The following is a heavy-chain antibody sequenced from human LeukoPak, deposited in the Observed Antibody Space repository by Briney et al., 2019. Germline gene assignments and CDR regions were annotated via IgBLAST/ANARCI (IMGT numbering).Heavy chain of an antibody. CDR3: ASLKNYYDSSGYLVTDAFDI. CDR1: GYTVTTYN. D-gene: IGHD3-22*01. J-gene: IGHJ3*02. CDR2: ISGYNGNT. Sequence: ASVKVSCKASGYTVTTYNINWVRQAPGQGLEWMGWISGYNGNTNYAQKLQGRVTMTTDTSTGTAYMELRSLKSDDTAVYYCASLKNYYDSSGYLVTDAFDIWGQGTMVTVSS. V-gene: IGHV1-18*01.